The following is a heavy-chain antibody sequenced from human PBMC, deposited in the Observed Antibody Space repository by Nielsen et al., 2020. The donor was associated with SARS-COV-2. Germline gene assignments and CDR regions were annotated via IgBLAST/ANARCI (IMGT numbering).Heavy chain of an antibody. CDR3: ASGGGRAFCSSTSCYDEGYGMDV. V-gene: IGHV4-30-2*04. D-gene: IGHD2-2*01. Sequence: RQAPGKGLEWIGYIYYSGSTYYNPSLKSRVTISVDTSKNQFSLKLSSVTAADTAVYYCASGGGRAFCSSTSCYDEGYGMDVWGQGTTVTVSS. CDR2: IYYSGST. J-gene: IGHJ6*02.